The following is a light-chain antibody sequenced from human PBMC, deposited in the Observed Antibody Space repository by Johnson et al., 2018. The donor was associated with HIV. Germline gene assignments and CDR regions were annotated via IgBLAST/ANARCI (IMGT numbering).Light chain of an antibody. J-gene: IGLJ1*01. CDR2: DNN. CDR3: GTWDSSLSAGF. V-gene: IGLV1-51*01. CDR1: SSNIGNNY. Sequence: QSVLTQSPSVSAAPGQKVTISCSGSSSNIGNNYVSWYQQLPGTAPKLLIYDNNKRPSGIPDLFSGSKSGTSATLGITGLQTGDEADYYCGTWDSSLSAGFFGTGTKVTVL.